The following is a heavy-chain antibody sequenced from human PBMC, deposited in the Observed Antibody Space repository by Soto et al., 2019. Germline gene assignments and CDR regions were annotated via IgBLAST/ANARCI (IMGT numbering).Heavy chain of an antibody. CDR2: IYYSGST. D-gene: IGHD5-18*01. J-gene: IGHJ4*02. Sequence: SKTLSLTCPVSGGSISRYYWSWIRQPPGKGLEWIGYIYYSGSTNYNPSLKSRVTISVDTSKNQFSLKLSSVTAADTAVYYCARTLYSYGPRFHNWGQGTLVT. CDR1: GGSISRYY. CDR3: ARTLYSYGPRFHN. V-gene: IGHV4-59*01.